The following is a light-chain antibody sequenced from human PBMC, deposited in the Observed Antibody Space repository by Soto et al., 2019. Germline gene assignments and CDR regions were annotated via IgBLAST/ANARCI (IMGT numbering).Light chain of an antibody. Sequence: QSALTQPRSVSGSPGQSVTISCTGTSSDVGGYNYVSWYQQHPGKAPKLMIYDVSKRPSGVSDRFSGSKSGNTASLTISGLQAEDEADYYCCSYAGSYTFPYVFGTGTNVTVL. J-gene: IGLJ1*01. CDR1: SSDVGGYNY. V-gene: IGLV2-11*01. CDR2: DVS. CDR3: CSYAGSYTFPYV.